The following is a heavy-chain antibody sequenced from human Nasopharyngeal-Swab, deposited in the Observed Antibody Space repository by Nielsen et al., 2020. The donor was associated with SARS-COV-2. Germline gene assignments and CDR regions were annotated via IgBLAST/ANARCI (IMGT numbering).Heavy chain of an antibody. J-gene: IGHJ4*02. CDR2: ICYSGST. Sequence: LRLSCIVSGGSISSYYWSWIRQPPGKGLEWIGYICYSGSTNYNPSLKSRVTISVDTSKNQFSLKLSPLTAADTAVYYCAGETTLTYYFDYWGQGTLVTVSS. CDR3: AGETTLTYYFDY. V-gene: IGHV4-59*01. D-gene: IGHD4-17*01. CDR1: GGSISSYY.